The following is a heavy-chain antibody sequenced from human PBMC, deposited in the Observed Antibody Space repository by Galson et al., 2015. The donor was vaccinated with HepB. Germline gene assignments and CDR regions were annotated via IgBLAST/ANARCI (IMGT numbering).Heavy chain of an antibody. CDR2: ISRRSKVI. CDR1: GFTFSDYR. Sequence: SLRLSCAASGFTFSDYRMNWVRQAPGPGLEWISYISRRSKVIHYADSVKGRFTTPRDNAKNSLYLQMDSLRDGDTAVYHCVRDGGDSYNWFDLWGQGTLVTVSS. J-gene: IGHJ5*02. CDR3: VRDGGDSYNWFDL. V-gene: IGHV3-48*02. D-gene: IGHD2-21*01.